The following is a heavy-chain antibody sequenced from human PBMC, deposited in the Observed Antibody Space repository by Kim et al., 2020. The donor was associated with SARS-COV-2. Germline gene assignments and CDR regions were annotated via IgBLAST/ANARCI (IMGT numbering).Heavy chain of an antibody. V-gene: IGHV3-21*01. J-gene: IGHJ4*02. CDR3: ARDSLGGIRSSSHFDY. D-gene: IGHD6-13*01. Sequence: SVKGRFTISRDNAKNSLYLQMNSLRAEDTAVYYCARDSLGGIRSSSHFDYWGQGTLVTVSS.